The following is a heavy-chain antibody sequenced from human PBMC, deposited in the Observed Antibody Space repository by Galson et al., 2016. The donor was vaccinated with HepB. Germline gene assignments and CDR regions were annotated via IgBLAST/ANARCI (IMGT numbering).Heavy chain of an antibody. J-gene: IGHJ4*02. CDR1: GYTFTTSG. Sequence: CKASGYTFTTSGISWVRQAPGQGLEWMGWISTYSGNTKYAQKFQGGLTLTTDSSTTTAYIELRSLRFDDTALYYCARDVQYRFDSWGQGTLVTVSS. D-gene: IGHD2/OR15-2a*01. CDR3: ARDVQYRFDS. CDR2: ISTYSGNT. V-gene: IGHV1-18*01.